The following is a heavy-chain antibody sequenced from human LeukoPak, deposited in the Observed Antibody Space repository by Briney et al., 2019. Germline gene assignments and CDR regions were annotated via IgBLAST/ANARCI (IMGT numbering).Heavy chain of an antibody. J-gene: IGHJ4*02. Sequence: GGSLRLSCAASGFTFSSYGMHWFRQAPGKGLEWVAVISYDGSNKYYADSVKGRFTISRDNSKNTPYLQMNSLRAEDTAVYYCAKDGSSWYYFDYWGQGTLVTVSS. CDR1: GFTFSSYG. CDR3: AKDGSSWYYFDY. V-gene: IGHV3-30*18. CDR2: ISYDGSNK. D-gene: IGHD6-13*01.